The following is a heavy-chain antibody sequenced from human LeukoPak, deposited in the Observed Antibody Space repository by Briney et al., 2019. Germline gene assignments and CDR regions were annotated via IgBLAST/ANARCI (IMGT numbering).Heavy chain of an antibody. Sequence: GGSLRLSCAATGFIFSSYWMNWVRQAPGKGLEWVSSISSSSSYIYYADSVKGRFTISRDNAKNSLYLQRNSLRAEDTAVYYCAREGEGYCSSTSCLSPGFDYWGQGTLVTVSS. CDR1: GFIFSSYW. V-gene: IGHV3-21*01. CDR2: ISSSSSYI. J-gene: IGHJ4*02. D-gene: IGHD2-2*01. CDR3: AREGEGYCSSTSCLSPGFDY.